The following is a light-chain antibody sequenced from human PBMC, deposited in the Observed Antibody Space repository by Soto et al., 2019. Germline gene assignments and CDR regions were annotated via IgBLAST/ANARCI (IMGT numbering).Light chain of an antibody. Sequence: EIVLTQSPGTLSLSPGERVTLSCRASQSVTNYLAWYQQKTGQSPRLLVYGASSRATGIPDRFSGSGSGTDFTLTISRLEPEDFAVYHCQQYGDSPLTFGGGIKVEIK. CDR3: QQYGDSPLT. CDR2: GAS. V-gene: IGKV3-20*01. J-gene: IGKJ4*01. CDR1: QSVTNY.